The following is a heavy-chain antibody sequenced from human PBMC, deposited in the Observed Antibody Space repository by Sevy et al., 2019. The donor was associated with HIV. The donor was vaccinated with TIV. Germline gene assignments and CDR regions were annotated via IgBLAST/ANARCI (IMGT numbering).Heavy chain of an antibody. D-gene: IGHD5-18*01. J-gene: IGHJ4*02. CDR1: GFTFSSYA. CDR3: AKDDNYAIDY. CDR2: ISGSGGNT. V-gene: IGHV3-23*01. Sequence: GGSLRLSCAASGFTFSSYAMSWVRQAPGKGLEWVSTISGSGGNTFYADSVKRRFTISRDNSKNTLYLQMNSLRAEDTAVSYCAKDDNYAIDYWGQGTLVTVSS.